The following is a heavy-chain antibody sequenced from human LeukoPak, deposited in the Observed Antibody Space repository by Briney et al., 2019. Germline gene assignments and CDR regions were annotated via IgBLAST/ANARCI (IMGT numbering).Heavy chain of an antibody. D-gene: IGHD5-12*01. CDR2: IYHSGTT. CDR1: GGSISSSNW. CDR3: ARGGSGYDWFDP. J-gene: IGHJ5*02. V-gene: IGHV4-4*02. Sequence: SGTLSLTCAVSGGSISSSNWWSWVRQPPGKGLEWIGEIYHSGTTNYNPSLKSRVTILVDTSKKQFSLKLSSVTAADTAVYYCARGGSGYDWFDPWGQGTLVTVFS.